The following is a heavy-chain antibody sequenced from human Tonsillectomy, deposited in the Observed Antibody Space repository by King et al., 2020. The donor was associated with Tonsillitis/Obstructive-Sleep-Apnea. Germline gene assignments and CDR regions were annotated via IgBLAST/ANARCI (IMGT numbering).Heavy chain of an antibody. CDR1: GFSLSDHY. D-gene: IGHD2-15*01. CDR3: ARDAGRRDIRMVPAAHGAFDI. J-gene: IGHJ3*02. V-gene: IGHV3-11*01. CDR2: ISSSATNK. Sequence: VQLVESGGGLVKPGGSLRLSCEASGFSLSDHYMTWIRQAPGKGLEWVSYISSSATNKYYADSVKGRFTISRDTARNSVYLQMNTLRADDTDVYYCARDAGRRDIRMVPAAHGAFDIGGQGTLVTVSS.